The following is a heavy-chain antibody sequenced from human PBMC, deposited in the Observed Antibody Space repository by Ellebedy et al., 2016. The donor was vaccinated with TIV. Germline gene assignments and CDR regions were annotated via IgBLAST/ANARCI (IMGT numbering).Heavy chain of an antibody. J-gene: IGHJ6*03. V-gene: IGHV3-53*01. Sequence: GESLKISCAASGFSVSSKYMNWVRRAPGQGLEWVALIYSVGDTHYADSVRGRFTASRDTSKNTLYLQMNSLRVADTAVYYCARDGTILVPSADMDVWGKGTTVTVSS. CDR2: IYSVGDT. CDR3: ARDGTILVPSADMDV. D-gene: IGHD2-2*02. CDR1: GFSVSSKY.